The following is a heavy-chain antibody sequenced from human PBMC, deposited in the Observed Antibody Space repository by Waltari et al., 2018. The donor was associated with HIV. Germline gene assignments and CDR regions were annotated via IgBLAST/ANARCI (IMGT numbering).Heavy chain of an antibody. CDR1: GGSISSSSYY. CDR3: ARHSSRLAVAGPLPDY. Sequence: QLQLQESGPGLVKPSETLSLTCTVSGGSISSSSYYWGWIRQPPGKGLEWIGSIYYSGSTYDNPSRKSRVTISVDTAKNQFSLKLSSVTAADTAVYYCARHSSRLAVAGPLPDYWGQGTLVTVSS. D-gene: IGHD6-19*01. V-gene: IGHV4-39*01. CDR2: IYYSGST. J-gene: IGHJ4*02.